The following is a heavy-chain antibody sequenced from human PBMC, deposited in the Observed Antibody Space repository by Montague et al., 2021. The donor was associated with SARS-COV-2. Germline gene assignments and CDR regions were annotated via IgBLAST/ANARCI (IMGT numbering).Heavy chain of an antibody. Sequence: SLNLSCAAPGFTFSSYAMHWVRQAPGKGLEWVAVISYAEYNKYYADSVKGRFTISRDNSKNTLYLQMDSLRPDDTAVYYCASDAYGDHVGFFHHWGQGSLVTVSS. V-gene: IGHV3-30-3*01. D-gene: IGHD4-17*01. CDR2: ISYAEYNK. CDR3: ASDAYGDHVGFFHH. J-gene: IGHJ1*01. CDR1: GFTFSSYA.